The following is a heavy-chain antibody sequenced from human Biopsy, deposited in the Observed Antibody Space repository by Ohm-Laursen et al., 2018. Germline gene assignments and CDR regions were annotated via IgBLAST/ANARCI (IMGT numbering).Heavy chain of an antibody. J-gene: IGHJ5*02. D-gene: IGHD3-22*01. CDR3: PKGGYYYDSLAYYYWFDP. CDR1: GYTFTGYN. V-gene: IGHV1-2*02. CDR2: ITLKMGAT. Sequence: ASVNVSSKASGYTFTGYNIHWVRQAPRQGLEWMGWITLKMGATNSAQKFQVRVTMTRDTSISTAYVDLSSLRSDDTAVYYGPKGGYYYDSLAYYYWFDPWGQGTLVTVSS.